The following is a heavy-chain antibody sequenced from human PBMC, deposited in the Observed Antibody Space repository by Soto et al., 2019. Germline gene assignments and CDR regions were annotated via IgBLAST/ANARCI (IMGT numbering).Heavy chain of an antibody. Sequence: QVQLQQWGAGLLKPSETLSLTCAVYGGSFSGYYWSWIRQPPGKGLEWIGEINHSGSTNYNPSLKRSVTISVDTSKSQFSLKLSSVTAAATAVYYCARGGEMARIYSYYGMDVWGQGTTVTVSS. J-gene: IGHJ6*02. CDR3: ARGGEMARIYSYYGMDV. CDR1: GGSFSGYY. D-gene: IGHD5-12*01. V-gene: IGHV4-34*01. CDR2: INHSGST.